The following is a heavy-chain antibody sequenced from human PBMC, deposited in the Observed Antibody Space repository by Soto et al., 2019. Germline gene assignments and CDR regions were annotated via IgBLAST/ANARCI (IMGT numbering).Heavy chain of an antibody. D-gene: IGHD5-18*01. V-gene: IGHV4-30-4*01. CDR1: GGSISSGDYY. Sequence: PSETLSLTCTVSGGSISSGDYYWSWIRQPPGKGLEWIGYIYYSGSTYYNPSLKSRVTISVDTSKNQFSLKLSSVTAADTAVYYCARSRGGDTAMPPDPWGQGTLVTVSS. J-gene: IGHJ5*02. CDR2: IYYSGST. CDR3: ARSRGGDTAMPPDP.